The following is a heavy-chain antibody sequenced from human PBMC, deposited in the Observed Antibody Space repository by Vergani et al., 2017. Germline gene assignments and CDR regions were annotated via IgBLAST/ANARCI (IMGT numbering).Heavy chain of an antibody. Sequence: QVQLQESGPGLVKPSQTLSLTCTVSGGSISSGGYYWSWIRQHPGKGLEWIGRIYTSGSTNYNPSLKSRVTISVDTSKNQFSLKLSSVTAADTAVYYCAREVVAATQGLFWFDPWGQGTLVTVSS. CDR2: IYTSGST. CDR1: GGSISSGGYY. CDR3: AREVVAATQGLFWFDP. D-gene: IGHD2-15*01. V-gene: IGHV4-61*02. J-gene: IGHJ5*02.